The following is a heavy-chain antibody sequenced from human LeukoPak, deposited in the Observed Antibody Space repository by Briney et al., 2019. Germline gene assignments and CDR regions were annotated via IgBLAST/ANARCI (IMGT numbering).Heavy chain of an antibody. CDR1: GFTFSDYY. D-gene: IGHD6-6*01. CDR3: ARHLELSSSPLDY. Sequence: GGSLRLSCAASGFTFSDYYMSWIRQAPGKGLEWVSYISSSGNIIYYADSVKGRFTSSRDNAKNSLNLQMNSLRAEDTAVYYCARHLELSSSPLDYWGQGTLVTVSS. V-gene: IGHV3-11*01. CDR2: ISSSGNII. J-gene: IGHJ4*02.